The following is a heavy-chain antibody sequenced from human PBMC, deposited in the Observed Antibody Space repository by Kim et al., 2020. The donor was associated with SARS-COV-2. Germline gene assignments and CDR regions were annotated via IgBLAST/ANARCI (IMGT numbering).Heavy chain of an antibody. CDR1: GLTFSSSG. D-gene: IGHD6-13*01. CDR3: AKVRSSNWNLDY. J-gene: IGHJ4*02. Sequence: GGSLRLSCAASGLTFSSSGMAWVRQAPGMGLEWVSSISDSAVRTYYSDSVKGRFTISRDNSKNTLYLQMSSLRAEDTAVYYCAKVRSSNWNLDYWGQGTL. CDR2: ISDSAVRT. V-gene: IGHV3-23*01.